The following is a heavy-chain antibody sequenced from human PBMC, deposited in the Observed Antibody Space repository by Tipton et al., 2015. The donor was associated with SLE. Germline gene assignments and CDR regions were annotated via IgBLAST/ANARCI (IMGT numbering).Heavy chain of an antibody. J-gene: IGHJ6*03. V-gene: IGHV4-34*01. CDR3: ARGSGGQELWFGSYYYYYYMDV. Sequence: LRLSCAVYGGSFSGYYWSWIRQPPGKGLEWIGEINHSGSTNYNPSLKSRVTISVDTSKNQFSLKLSSVTAADTAVYYCARGSGGQELWFGSYYYYYYMDVWGKGTTVTVSS. D-gene: IGHD3-10*01. CDR1: GGSFSGYY. CDR2: INHSGST.